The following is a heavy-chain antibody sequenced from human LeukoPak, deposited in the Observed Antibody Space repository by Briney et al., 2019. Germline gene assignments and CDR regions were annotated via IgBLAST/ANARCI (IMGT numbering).Heavy chain of an antibody. J-gene: IGHJ4*02. D-gene: IGHD2-15*01. CDR2: IRYDGSNK. V-gene: IGHV3-30*02. CDR3: AKDRCSGGSCYPNFDY. CDR1: GFTFSTYA. Sequence: SGGSLRLSCAASGFTFSTYAMHWVRQAPGKGLEWVAFIRYDGSNKYYVDSVKGRFTISRDNSKNTLYLQMNSLRAEDTAVYYCAKDRCSGGSCYPNFDYWGQGTLVTVSS.